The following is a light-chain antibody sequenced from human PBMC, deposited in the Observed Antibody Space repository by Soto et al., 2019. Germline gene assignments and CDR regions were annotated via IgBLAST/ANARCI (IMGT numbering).Light chain of an antibody. CDR3: QHSVSNPYT. Sequence: DIQMTQSPSSLSASVGDRVTITCRASQTISTYLNWYQHKPGTAPKLLIYGASSLQSGVPSRFSGIGSGTDFTLTINSLQPEDFATYYCQHSVSNPYTFGQRTKLEI. CDR1: QTISTY. CDR2: GAS. V-gene: IGKV1-39*01. J-gene: IGKJ2*01.